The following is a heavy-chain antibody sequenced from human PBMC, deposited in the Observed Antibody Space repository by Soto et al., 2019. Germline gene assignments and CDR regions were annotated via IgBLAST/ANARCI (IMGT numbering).Heavy chain of an antibody. Sequence: SETLSLTCTVSGGSISSYYWSWIRQPPGKGLEWIGYIYYSGSTNYNPSPKSRVTISVDTSKNQFSLKLSSVTAADTAVYYCARDSSSWAYDYWGQGTLVTVFS. CDR1: GGSISSYY. V-gene: IGHV4-59*01. CDR2: IYYSGST. CDR3: ARDSSSWAYDY. D-gene: IGHD6-13*01. J-gene: IGHJ4*02.